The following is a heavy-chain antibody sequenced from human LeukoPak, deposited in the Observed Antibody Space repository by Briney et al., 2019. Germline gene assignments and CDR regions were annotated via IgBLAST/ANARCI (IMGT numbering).Heavy chain of an antibody. CDR1: GFTFSSCA. V-gene: IGHV5-51*01. Sequence: GGSLRLSCAASGFTFSSCAMSWVRQAPGKGLEWMGIIYPGDSDTRYSPSFQGQVTISADKSISTAYLQWSSLKASDTAMYYCARHWGDYWGQGTLVTVSS. CDR2: IYPGDSDT. CDR3: ARHWGDY. D-gene: IGHD3-16*01. J-gene: IGHJ4*02.